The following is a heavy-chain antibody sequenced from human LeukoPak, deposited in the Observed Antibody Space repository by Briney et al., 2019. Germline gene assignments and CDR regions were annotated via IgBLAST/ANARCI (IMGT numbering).Heavy chain of an antibody. CDR1: GFTFSSYG. V-gene: IGHV3-30*18. CDR2: ISYDGSNK. J-gene: IGHJ5*02. D-gene: IGHD1-14*01. Sequence: SGGSLRLSCAASGFTFSSYGMHWVRQAPGKGLEWVAVISYDGSNKYYADSVKGRFTISRDNSKNSLYLQMNSLRTEDTALYYCAKGTGKSTLNWFDPWGQGTLVTVSS. CDR3: AKGTGKSTLNWFDP.